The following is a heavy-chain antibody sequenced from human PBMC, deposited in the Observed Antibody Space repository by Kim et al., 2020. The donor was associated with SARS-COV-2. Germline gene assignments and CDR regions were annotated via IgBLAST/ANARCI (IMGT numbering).Heavy chain of an antibody. CDR1: GGTFSSYA. CDR3: ARCGVGQWLDFDY. Sequence: SVKVSCKASGGTFSSYAISWVRQAPGQGLEWMGGIIPIFGTANYAQKFQGRVTITADESTSTAYMELSSLRSEDTAVYYCARCGVGQWLDFDYWGQGTLVTVSS. D-gene: IGHD6-19*01. J-gene: IGHJ4*02. CDR2: IIPIFGTA. V-gene: IGHV1-69*13.